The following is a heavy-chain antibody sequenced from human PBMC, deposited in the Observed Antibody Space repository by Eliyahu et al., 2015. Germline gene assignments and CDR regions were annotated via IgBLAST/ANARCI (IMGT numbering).Heavy chain of an antibody. V-gene: IGHV3-23*01. D-gene: IGHD6-19*01. CDR3: AERHANSSGWPFDY. CDR1: GFTFXSYA. J-gene: IGHJ4*02. CDR2: ISGSGGYT. Sequence: EVRLLESGGGLXQPGGSLRLXCAASGFTFXSYAMGWVRQAPGKGLEWVSAISGSGGYTYYADPVKGRFTISRDNSKNTLYLQMNSLRAEDTAVYYCAERHANSSGWPFDYWGQGTLVTVSS.